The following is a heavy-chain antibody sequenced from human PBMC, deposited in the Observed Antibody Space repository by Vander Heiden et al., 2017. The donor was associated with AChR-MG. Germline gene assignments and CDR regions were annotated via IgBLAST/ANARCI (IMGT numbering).Heavy chain of an antibody. V-gene: IGHV4-39*01. CDR1: GGSISSSSYY. D-gene: IGHD5-12*01. CDR3: ARRSYDWSAIDY. Sequence: QLQLQESGPGLVKPSETLSLTCTVSGGSISSSSYYWGWIRQPPGKGLEWIGSIYYSGSTYYNPSLKSRVTISVDTSKNQFSLKLSSVTAADTAVYYCARRSYDWSAIDYWGQGTLVTVSS. CDR2: IYYSGST. J-gene: IGHJ4*02.